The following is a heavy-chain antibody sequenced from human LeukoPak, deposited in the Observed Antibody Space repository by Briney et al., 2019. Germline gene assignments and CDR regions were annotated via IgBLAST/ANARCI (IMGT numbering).Heavy chain of an antibody. CDR1: GYSISSGYY. J-gene: IGHJ4*02. D-gene: IGHD3-3*01. CDR3: ARESRTIFGVVIIPFDY. CDR2: IYHSGST. Sequence: SKTLSLTCTVSGYSISSGYYWGWIRQPPGKGLEWIGSIYHSGSTYYNPSLKSRVTISVDTSKNQFSLKLSSVTAADTAVYYCARESRTIFGVVIIPFDYWGQGTLVTVSS. V-gene: IGHV4-38-2*02.